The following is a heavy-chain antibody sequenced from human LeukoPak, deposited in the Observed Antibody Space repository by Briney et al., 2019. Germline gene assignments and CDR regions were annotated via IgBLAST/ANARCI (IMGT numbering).Heavy chain of an antibody. Sequence: SVKLSCKASGGTFSSYAISWVRQAPGQGLEWMGGIIPIFGTANYAQKFQGRVTITADESTSTAYMELSSLRSEDTAVYNCARGECRDGYNCGYYYYYMDVWGKGTTVTVSS. CDR1: GGTFSSYA. D-gene: IGHD5-24*01. CDR2: IIPIFGTA. J-gene: IGHJ6*03. V-gene: IGHV1-69*13. CDR3: ARGECRDGYNCGYYYYYMDV.